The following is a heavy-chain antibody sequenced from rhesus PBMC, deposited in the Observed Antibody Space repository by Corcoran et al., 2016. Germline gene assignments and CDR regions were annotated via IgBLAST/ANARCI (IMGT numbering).Heavy chain of an antibody. V-gene: IGHV4S11*01. CDR3: ARDGDGSWSGYYGLDS. J-gene: IGHJ6*01. CDR2: IYGSGSST. D-gene: IGHD6-13*01. CDR1: GGSISSNS. Sequence: QVRLQESGPGLVKPLETLSLTCAVSGGSISSNSWSWIRPPPGTGLEWIGYIYGSGSSTNYNPSLKSRVTLSVDTSKNQCSLKLSSVTAADTAVYYCARDGDGSWSGYYGLDSWGQGVVVTVSS.